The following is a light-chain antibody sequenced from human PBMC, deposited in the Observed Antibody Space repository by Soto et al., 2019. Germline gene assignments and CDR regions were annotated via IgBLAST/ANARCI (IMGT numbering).Light chain of an antibody. Sequence: IVMTQSPATLAVSPGERATLSCRASQSVRSNLAWYQQKPGQAPRLLLYGASIRATGIPARFSGSGSGTEFTLTISSLQSEDFAVYYCQQYNIWPPLTFGGGTKVEIK. V-gene: IGKV3-15*01. CDR3: QQYNIWPPLT. J-gene: IGKJ4*01. CDR2: GAS. CDR1: QSVRSN.